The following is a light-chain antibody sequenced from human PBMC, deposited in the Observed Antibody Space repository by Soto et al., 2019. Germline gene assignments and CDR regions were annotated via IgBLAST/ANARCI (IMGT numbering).Light chain of an antibody. J-gene: IGLJ1*01. CDR2: DVS. CDR3: SSFTNTYSYV. CDR1: SGDVGAYNY. Sequence: QSALTQPASVSGSPGQSITISCTGTSGDVGAYNYVSWYQQRPGKAPRLMIYDVSNRPSGASNRFSGSKSGNTASLTISGLQAEDEADYYCSSFTNTYSYVFGTGTKLTVL. V-gene: IGLV2-14*01.